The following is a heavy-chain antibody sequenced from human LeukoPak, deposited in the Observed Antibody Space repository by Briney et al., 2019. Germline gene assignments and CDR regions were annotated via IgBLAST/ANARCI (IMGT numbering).Heavy chain of an antibody. J-gene: IGHJ4*02. Sequence: GGSLRLSCAASGFTFSSYSMNWVRQAPGKGLGWVSYIRSCGNIYYAVSVKGRFTISRDNARNSLSLQMNSLRAEDTAVYYCAREASSGSYLENWGQGTLVTVSS. CDR1: GFTFSSYS. V-gene: IGHV3-21*05. D-gene: IGHD3-10*01. CDR2: IRSCGNI. CDR3: AREASSGSYLEN.